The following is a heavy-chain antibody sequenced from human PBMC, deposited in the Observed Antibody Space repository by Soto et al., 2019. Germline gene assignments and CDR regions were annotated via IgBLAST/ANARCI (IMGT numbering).Heavy chain of an antibody. J-gene: IGHJ4*02. V-gene: IGHV4-34*01. CDR1: GGSFSGDY. D-gene: IGHD6-6*01. CDR3: AEYSSSRDFDY. CDR2: INHSGST. Sequence: SETLSLTCAVYGGSFSGDYGSWIRQPPGKGLEWIGEINHSGSTNYNPSLKSRVTISVDTSKNQFSLKLSSVTAADTAVYYCAEYSSSRDFDYWGQGTLVTVSS.